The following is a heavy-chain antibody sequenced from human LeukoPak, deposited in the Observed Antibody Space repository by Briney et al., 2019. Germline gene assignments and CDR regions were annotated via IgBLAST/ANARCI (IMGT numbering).Heavy chain of an antibody. V-gene: IGHV3-23*01. CDR2: ISGSGGST. J-gene: IGHJ3*02. Sequence: PGGSLTLSCAASGFTYSSYAMSCVRQAPGKGLEWVSAISGSGGSTYYADSVKGRFTISRDNSKNTLYLQMNSLRAEDTAVYYCAKEGSTAVDAFDIWGQGTMVTVSS. CDR1: GFTYSSYA. D-gene: IGHD2-2*01. CDR3: AKEGSTAVDAFDI.